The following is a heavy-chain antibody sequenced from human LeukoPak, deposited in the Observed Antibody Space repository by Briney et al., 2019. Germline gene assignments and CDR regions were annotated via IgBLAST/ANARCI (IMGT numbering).Heavy chain of an antibody. CDR1: GGSISSGSYY. J-gene: IGHJ3*02. CDR2: IYTSGST. D-gene: IGHD1-26*01. CDR3: ARSGGVGGGYCYAFDI. Sequence: PSETLSLTCTVSGGSISSGSYYWSWIRQPAGKGLEWIGRIYTSGSTNYNPSLKSRVTISVDTSKNQFSLKLSSVTAADTAVYYCARSGGVGGGYCYAFDIWGQGTMVTVSS. V-gene: IGHV4-61*02.